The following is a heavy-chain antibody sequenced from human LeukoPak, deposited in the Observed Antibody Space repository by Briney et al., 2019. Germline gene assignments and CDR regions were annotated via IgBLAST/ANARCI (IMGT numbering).Heavy chain of an antibody. Sequence: ASVKVSCKASGYTFTSYDINWVRQAPGQGLEWLEWMNPNSGNTGYAQKFQGRVTMTRNTSISTAYMELSSLRSEDTAVYFCTRGASVGPDYWGQGTLVTVSS. V-gene: IGHV1-8*01. CDR2: MNPNSGNT. CDR1: GYTFTSYD. J-gene: IGHJ4*02. CDR3: TRGASVGPDY. D-gene: IGHD1-26*01.